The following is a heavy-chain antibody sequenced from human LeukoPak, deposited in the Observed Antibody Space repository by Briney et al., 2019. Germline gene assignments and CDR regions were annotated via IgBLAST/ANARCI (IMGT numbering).Heavy chain of an antibody. J-gene: IGHJ4*02. CDR2: FDPEDGET. D-gene: IGHD5-18*01. CDR1: RYTLTELS. CDR3: ATKGYGYVPDDY. V-gene: IGHV1-24*01. Sequence: ASVKVSCKVSRYTLTELSMHWVRQAPGKGLEWMGGFDPEDGETIYAQKFQGRVTMTEDTSTDTAYMEMSSLRSEDTAVYYCATKGYGYVPDDYWGQGTLVTVSS.